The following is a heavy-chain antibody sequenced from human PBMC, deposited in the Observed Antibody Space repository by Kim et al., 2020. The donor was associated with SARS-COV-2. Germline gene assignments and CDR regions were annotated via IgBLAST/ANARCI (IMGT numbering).Heavy chain of an antibody. CDR1: GYTFTGYY. D-gene: IGHD3-3*01. V-gene: IGHV1-2*06. CDR3: ARETAATIFGVLCGYFDY. Sequence: ASVKVSCKASGYTFTGYYMHWVRQAPGQGLEWMGRINPNSGGTNYAQKFQGRVTMTRDTSISTAYMELSRLRSDDTAVYYCARETAATIFGVLCGYFDYWGQGTLVTVSS. CDR2: INPNSGGT. J-gene: IGHJ4*02.